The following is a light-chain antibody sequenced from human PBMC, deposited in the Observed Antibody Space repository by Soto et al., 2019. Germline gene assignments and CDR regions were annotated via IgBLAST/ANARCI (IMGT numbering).Light chain of an antibody. CDR3: QQYNSWLWT. V-gene: IGKV3-20*01. Sequence: EIVMAQSPTTLALSPGERGTLSCRVSQSVSSFYLAWYQQKPGQAPRLLIYGASSRATGIPDRFSGSGSATDFTLTISRLEPEDFAVYYCQQYNSWLWTFGQGTKVDIK. CDR1: QSVSSFY. CDR2: GAS. J-gene: IGKJ1*01.